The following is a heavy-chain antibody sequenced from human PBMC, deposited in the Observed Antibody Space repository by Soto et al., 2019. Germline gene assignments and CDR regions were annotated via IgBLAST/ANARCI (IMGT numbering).Heavy chain of an antibody. CDR3: AARYCTDAVCYYFDY. D-gene: IGHD2-8*01. J-gene: IGHJ4*02. CDR1: GGSISGSRHY. V-gene: IGHV4-39*01. Sequence: QLQLQESGPGLVKPSETLSLTCSVSGGSISGSRHYWGWIRQPPGKGLEWIGHVHYSGTSYYYPSPNRPVTISTDTSKNQFPLRVTSVTAPDTAVYYCAARYCTDAVCYYFDYWGQGTLLTVS. CDR2: VHYSGTS.